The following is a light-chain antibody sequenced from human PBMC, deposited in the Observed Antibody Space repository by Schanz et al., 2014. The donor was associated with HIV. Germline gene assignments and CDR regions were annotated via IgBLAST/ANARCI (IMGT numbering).Light chain of an antibody. CDR3: SSYAGSNKNV. V-gene: IGLV2-8*01. CDR1: SSDVGAYNY. J-gene: IGLJ1*01. CDR2: DVR. Sequence: QSALTQPASVSGSPGQSVTISCTGTSSDVGAYNYVSWYQQHPGKAPKLMIYDVRYRPSGVPDRFSGSKSGNTASLTVSGLQAEDEADYYCSSYAGSNKNVFGTGTKLTVL.